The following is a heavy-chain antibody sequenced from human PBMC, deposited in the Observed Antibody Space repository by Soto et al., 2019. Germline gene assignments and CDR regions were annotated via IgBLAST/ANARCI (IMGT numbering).Heavy chain of an antibody. J-gene: IGHJ6*02. CDR1: GGSITSGNYY. V-gene: IGHV4-31*03. Sequence: SETLSLTCTVSGGSITSGNYYWSWIRQRPGKGLEWIGYIYYSGSTCYNPSLKSRVAISIDTSKNHFSLRLSSVTAADTAVYYCVREGVYCSSTSCYPFWGQGTTVTVSS. D-gene: IGHD2-2*01. CDR3: VREGVYCSSTSCYPF. CDR2: IYYSGST.